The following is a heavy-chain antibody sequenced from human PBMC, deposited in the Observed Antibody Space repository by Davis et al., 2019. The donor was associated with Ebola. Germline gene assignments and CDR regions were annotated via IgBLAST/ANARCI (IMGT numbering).Heavy chain of an antibody. J-gene: IGHJ6*03. CDR1: GGSISRGGSY. CDR2: IYYSVST. CDR3: ARDLRYDSSGYDYYFYMDV. Sequence: PSETLSLTCTVSGGSISRGGSYWTWIRQHPGKGLEWIGYIYYSVSTYYKPSPKSRVTISLDTSKNQFSLNLYSVTAADTAVYYCARDLRYDSSGYDYYFYMDVWGKGTTVTVSS. V-gene: IGHV4-31*03. D-gene: IGHD3-22*01.